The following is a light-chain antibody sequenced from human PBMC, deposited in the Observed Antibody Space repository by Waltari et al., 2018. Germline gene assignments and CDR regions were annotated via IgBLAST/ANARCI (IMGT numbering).Light chain of an antibody. V-gene: IGKV3-15*01. CDR3: LQYKNWPPLYT. J-gene: IGKJ2*01. Sequence: EIVMTQSPATLSVSPGERATLSCRASQSIISNLVWYQHKPGQAPRVLIYGASTRATGIPARFSGSGSGTEFTLTITSLQSEDFAVYYCLQYKNWPPLYTFGQGTKLEI. CDR2: GAS. CDR1: QSIISN.